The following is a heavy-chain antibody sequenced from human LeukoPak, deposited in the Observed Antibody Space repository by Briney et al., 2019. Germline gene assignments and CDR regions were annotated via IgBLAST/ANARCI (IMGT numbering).Heavy chain of an antibody. CDR3: VTDGGQLPYYFTY. Sequence: GGSLRLSCAASGFTFPDAWMHWVRQAPGKGLEWVGRIKSRNRGRTTDYTAPVKGRFTISRDDSRDTVYLQMNSLKTDDTAVYYCVTDGGQLPYYFTYWGQGTLVTVSS. CDR2: IKSRNRGRTT. D-gene: IGHD3-10*01. J-gene: IGHJ1*01. CDR1: GFTFPDAW. V-gene: IGHV3-15*01.